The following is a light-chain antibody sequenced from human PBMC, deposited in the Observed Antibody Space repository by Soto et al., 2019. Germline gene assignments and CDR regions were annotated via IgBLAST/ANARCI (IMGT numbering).Light chain of an antibody. CDR1: SSDFGAYTY. J-gene: IGLJ1*01. CDR3: TSYTSNSTPYV. CDR2: DVS. V-gene: IGLV2-14*01. Sequence: QSVLTQPASVSGSPGQSITISCTGTSSDFGAYTYVSWYQQHPGKAPKLMIYDVSNRPSGVSNRFSGSKSGNTAFLIISGLQAEDEADYYCTSYTSNSTPYVFGGGTKLTVL.